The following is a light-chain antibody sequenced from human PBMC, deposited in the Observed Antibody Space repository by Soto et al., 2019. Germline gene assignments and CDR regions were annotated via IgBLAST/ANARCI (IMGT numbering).Light chain of an antibody. V-gene: IGKV3-11*01. CDR2: DAS. CDR1: QSVSSY. J-gene: IGKJ2*01. CDR3: QQYYTSPET. Sequence: EIVLTQSPATLSLSPGERATLPCRASQSVSSYLAWYQQKPGQAPRLLIYDASNRATGIPARFSGSGSGTDFTLTISSLEPEDFAVYYCQQYYTSPETFGLGTKVDIK.